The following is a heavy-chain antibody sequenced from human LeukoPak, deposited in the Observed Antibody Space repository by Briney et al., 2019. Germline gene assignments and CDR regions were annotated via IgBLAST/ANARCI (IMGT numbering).Heavy chain of an antibody. V-gene: IGHV3-23*01. CDR1: GFTFSSYG. CDR3: AKSRTYYYDTSGKRYFDL. J-gene: IGHJ2*01. D-gene: IGHD3-22*01. Sequence: PGGSLRLSCAGSGFTFSSYGMNWVRQAPGKGLEWVSSISASGGSTYYADSVKGRFTISRDNSKNTLYLQMSSLRAEDTAVHYCAKSRTYYYDTSGKRYFDLWGRGTLVTVYS. CDR2: ISASGGST.